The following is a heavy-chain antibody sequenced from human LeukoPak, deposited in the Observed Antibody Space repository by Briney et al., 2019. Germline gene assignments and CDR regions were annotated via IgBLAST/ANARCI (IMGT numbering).Heavy chain of an antibody. V-gene: IGHV3-43*02. Sequence: PGGSLRLSCAASGFTFSGSAMHWVRQAPGKGLEWVSLISGDGGSTYYADSVKGRFTISRDNSKNSLYLQMNSLRTEDTALYYCASLGGDYGGDGMDVWGQGTTVTVSS. CDR2: ISGDGGST. J-gene: IGHJ6*02. D-gene: IGHD4-23*01. CDR1: GFTFSGSA. CDR3: ASLGGDYGGDGMDV.